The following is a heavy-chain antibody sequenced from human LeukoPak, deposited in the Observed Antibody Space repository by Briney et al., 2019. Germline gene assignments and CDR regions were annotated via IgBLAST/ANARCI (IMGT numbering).Heavy chain of an antibody. Sequence: GASVKVSCKASGYTFTSYGISWVRQAPGQGLEWMGWISAYNGNTNYAQKLQGRVTMTTDTSTSTAYMELRSLRSDDTAVYYCARDRDDYGDPDAFDMWGQGTMVTVSS. CDR1: GYTFTSYG. V-gene: IGHV1-18*01. J-gene: IGHJ3*02. D-gene: IGHD4-17*01. CDR2: ISAYNGNT. CDR3: ARDRDDYGDPDAFDM.